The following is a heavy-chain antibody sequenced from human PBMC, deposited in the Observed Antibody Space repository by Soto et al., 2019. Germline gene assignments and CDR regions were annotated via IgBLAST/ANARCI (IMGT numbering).Heavy chain of an antibody. CDR1: GYTFTRYT. CDR3: ARGIATGQLDP. CDR2: INPDNGNT. D-gene: IGHD2-15*01. V-gene: IGHV1-3*01. J-gene: IGHJ5*02. Sequence: ASVKVSCKASGYTFTRYTMNWVRQAPGQRLEWMGWINPDNGNTKSSQKFQDRVIITRDTSASTAYMDLSSLRSEDTAVYYCARGIATGQLDPWGEGTLVTVSS.